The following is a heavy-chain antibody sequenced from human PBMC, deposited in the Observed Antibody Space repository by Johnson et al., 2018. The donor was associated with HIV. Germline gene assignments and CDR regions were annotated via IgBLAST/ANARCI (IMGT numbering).Heavy chain of an antibody. D-gene: IGHD6-25*01. J-gene: IGHJ3*02. V-gene: IGHV3-33*06. CDR2: IWYDGSNK. CDR3: AKDSQGLRAFDI. Sequence: QVQLVESGGGVVQPGRSLRLSCAASGFTFSSYGMHWVRQAPGKGLEWVAVIWYDGSNKYYADSVKGRFTISRDNSKNTLYLQMNSLRAEDTAVYYCAKDSQGLRAFDIWGQGTMVTVSS. CDR1: GFTFSSYG.